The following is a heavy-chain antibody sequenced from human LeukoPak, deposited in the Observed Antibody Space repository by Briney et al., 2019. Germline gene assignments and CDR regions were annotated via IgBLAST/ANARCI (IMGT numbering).Heavy chain of an antibody. J-gene: IGHJ4*02. CDR2: IYYSGST. D-gene: IGHD5-12*01. Sequence: SETLSLTCTVSVGSISSSSYYWGWIRQPPGKGLEWIGSIYYSGSTYYNPSLKSRVPISVDTSKNQFSLKLSSVTAADTAVYYWASLRGYSGYALYYFDYWGQGTLVTVSS. CDR1: VGSISSSSYY. V-gene: IGHV4-39*01. CDR3: ASLRGYSGYALYYFDY.